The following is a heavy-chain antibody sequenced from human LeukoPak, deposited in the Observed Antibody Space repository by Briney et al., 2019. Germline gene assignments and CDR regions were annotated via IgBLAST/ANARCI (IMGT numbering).Heavy chain of an antibody. V-gene: IGHV1-18*01. CDR3: ASNIVVVVAATPEFSWFDP. CDR2: ISAYNGNT. Sequence: ASVKVSCKASGYTFTSYAISWVRQAPGQGLEWMGWISAYNGNTNYAQKLQGRVTMTTDTSTSTAYMELRSLRSEDTAVYYCASNIVVVVAATPEFSWFDPWGQGTLVTVSS. J-gene: IGHJ5*02. D-gene: IGHD2-15*01. CDR1: GYTFTSYA.